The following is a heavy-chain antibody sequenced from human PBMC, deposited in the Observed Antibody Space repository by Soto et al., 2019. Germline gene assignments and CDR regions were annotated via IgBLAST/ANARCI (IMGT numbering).Heavy chain of an antibody. CDR1: GGTFSTYT. J-gene: IGHJ4*02. CDR2: IIPIIGII. CDR3: ARDSPPVDY. V-gene: IGHV1-69*04. Sequence: SVKVSCKASGGTFSTYTITWVRQAPGQGLEWMGRIIPIIGIINYAQKFQGRVTITADKFTGTAYMELTRLRSDDTAVYYCARDSPPVDYWGQGTLVTVSS.